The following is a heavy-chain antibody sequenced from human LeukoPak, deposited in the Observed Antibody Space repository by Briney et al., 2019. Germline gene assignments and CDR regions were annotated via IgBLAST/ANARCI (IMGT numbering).Heavy chain of an antibody. CDR1: GGSFSGYY. D-gene: IGHD1-26*01. CDR2: IYYSGST. CDR3: ARHPIVGAEHPSDY. V-gene: IGHV4-34*01. Sequence: SETLSLTCAVYGGSFSGYYWSWIRQPPGKGLEWIGSIYYSGSTYYNPSLKSRVTISVDTSKNQFSLKLSSVTAADTAVYYCARHPIVGAEHPSDYWGQGTLVTVSS. J-gene: IGHJ4*02.